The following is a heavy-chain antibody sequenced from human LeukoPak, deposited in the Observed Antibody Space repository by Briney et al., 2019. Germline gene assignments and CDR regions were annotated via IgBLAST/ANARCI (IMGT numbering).Heavy chain of an antibody. J-gene: IGHJ5*02. V-gene: IGHV1-69*04. CDR2: IIPTLGIA. Sequence: SVKFSCKASGGTFSSYAISWVRQAPGQGLEWMGRIIPTLGIANYAQKFQGRVTITADKSTSTAYMELSSLRSEDTAVYYCARLYGSGSYRKINWFDPWGQGTLVTVSS. CDR1: GGTFSSYA. D-gene: IGHD3-10*01. CDR3: ARLYGSGSYRKINWFDP.